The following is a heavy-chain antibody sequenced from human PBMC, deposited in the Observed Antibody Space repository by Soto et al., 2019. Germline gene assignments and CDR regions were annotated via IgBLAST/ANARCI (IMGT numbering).Heavy chain of an antibody. D-gene: IGHD6-6*01. V-gene: IGHV4-59*01. Sequence: PSETLSLTCTVSGGSISSYYWSWIRQPPGKGLEWIGYIYYSGSTNYNPSLKSRVTISVDTSKNQFSLKLSSVTAADTAVYYCARSSSSSSLFFDYWGQGTLVTVSS. CDR1: GGSISSYY. CDR2: IYYSGST. J-gene: IGHJ4*02. CDR3: ARSSSSSSLFFDY.